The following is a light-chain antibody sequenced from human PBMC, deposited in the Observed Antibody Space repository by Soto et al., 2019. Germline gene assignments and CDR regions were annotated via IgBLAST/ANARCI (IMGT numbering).Light chain of an antibody. Sequence: QSVLTQPPSASGSPGQSVTISCTGTSSDVGGYNYVSWYQQHPGKAPKLMIYEVTKRPSGVPDRFSGSKSDNKASLTVSGLQAEDEADYYCSSYAGSNNLIVFGTGTKVTVL. V-gene: IGLV2-8*01. CDR1: SSDVGGYNY. CDR2: EVT. CDR3: SSYAGSNNLIV. J-gene: IGLJ1*01.